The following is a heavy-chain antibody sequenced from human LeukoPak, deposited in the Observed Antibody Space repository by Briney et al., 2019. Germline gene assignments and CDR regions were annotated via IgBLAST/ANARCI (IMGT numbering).Heavy chain of an antibody. J-gene: IGHJ4*02. Sequence: GGSLRLSCAASGFTFNNYGIHWVRQAPGKGLEWVAVIPYDGSNKYYADSVKGRFTISRDNSKNTLYLQMSSLRAEDTALYYCARGCRSSGNTNCCPFWGQGTLVTVSS. CDR3: ARGCRSSGNTNCCPF. CDR1: GFTFNNYG. CDR2: IPYDGSNK. V-gene: IGHV3-30*03. D-gene: IGHD2-2*01.